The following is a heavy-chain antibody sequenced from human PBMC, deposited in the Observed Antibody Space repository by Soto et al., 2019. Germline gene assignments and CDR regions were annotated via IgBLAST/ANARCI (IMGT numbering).Heavy chain of an antibody. CDR3: ARDGGWDYGDNNWFDP. CDR1: GGTFSSYA. CDR2: IIPIFGTA. D-gene: IGHD4-17*01. J-gene: IGHJ5*02. V-gene: IGHV1-69*01. Sequence: QVQLVQSGAEVKKPGSSVKVSCKASGGTFSSYAISWVRQAPGQGLEWMGGIIPIFGTANYAQKFQGRVTITADESTRTAYMELSSLRSEDTAVYYCARDGGWDYGDNNWFDPWGQGTLVTVSS.